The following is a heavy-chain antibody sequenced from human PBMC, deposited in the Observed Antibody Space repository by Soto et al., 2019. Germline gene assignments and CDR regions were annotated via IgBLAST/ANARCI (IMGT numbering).Heavy chain of an antibody. CDR2: IGTAGDT. Sequence: PGGSLKLSCAASGFTFSSYDMHWARKAKGKGLEWVSAIGTAGDTYYPGSVKGRFTISRENAKNSLYLQMNSLRAEDTAVYYCAREEHDFWSGYYTGDGGMDVWGQGTTVTVSS. V-gene: IGHV3-13*01. CDR3: AREEHDFWSGYYTGDGGMDV. CDR1: GFTFSSYD. J-gene: IGHJ6*02. D-gene: IGHD3-3*01.